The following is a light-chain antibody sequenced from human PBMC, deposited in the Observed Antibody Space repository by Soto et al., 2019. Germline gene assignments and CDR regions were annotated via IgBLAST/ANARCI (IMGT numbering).Light chain of an antibody. J-gene: IGLJ1*01. CDR2: EVS. CDR3: SSYTSSSTLV. Sequence: QSALTQPASVSGSPGPSITISCTGTSSDVGGYNYVSWYQQHPGKAPKLMIYEVSNRPSGVSNRFSGSKSGNMASLTISGLQAEDEADYYCSSYTSSSTLVFGTGTKVTVL. V-gene: IGLV2-14*01. CDR1: SSDVGGYNY.